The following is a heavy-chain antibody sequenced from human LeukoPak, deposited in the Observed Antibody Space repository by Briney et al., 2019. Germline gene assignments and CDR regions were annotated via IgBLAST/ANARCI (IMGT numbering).Heavy chain of an antibody. V-gene: IGHV3-23*01. CDR1: GFTFSSTS. Sequence: GGSLRLSCAASGFTFSSTSMSWVRQAPGKGLEWVAVTVGGGDGTYYADSVKGRFTISRDNNKDTVFLQMNNLRSEDTALYYCARIGFSATTSSYWGRGTRVIVSS. J-gene: IGHJ4*02. CDR2: TVGGGDGT. CDR3: ARIGFSATTSSY. D-gene: IGHD2/OR15-2a*01.